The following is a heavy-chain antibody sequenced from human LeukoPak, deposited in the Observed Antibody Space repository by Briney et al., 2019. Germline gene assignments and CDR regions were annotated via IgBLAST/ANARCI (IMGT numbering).Heavy chain of an antibody. CDR2: IKQDGSEK. J-gene: IGHJ4*02. V-gene: IGHV3-7*04. Sequence: GGSLRLSCAASGFTLSSYWMSWVRQAQGKGLEWVANIKQDGSEKYYVDSVKGRFTISRDNAKNSLYLQMNSLRAEDTAVYYCARGYSSFDYWGQGTLVTVSS. D-gene: IGHD5-18*01. CDR3: ARGYSSFDY. CDR1: GFTLSSYW.